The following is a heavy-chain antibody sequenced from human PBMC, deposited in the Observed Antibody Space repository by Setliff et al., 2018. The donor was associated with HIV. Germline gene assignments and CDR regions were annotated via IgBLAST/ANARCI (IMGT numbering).Heavy chain of an antibody. CDR2: ISSSSSYI. Sequence: GGSLRLSCAASGFTFSSYSMNWVRQAPGKGLEWVSSISSSSSYIYYADSVKGRFTISRNNSKNTLYLQMNSLRAEDTAVYYCAKGSVRMHYYDSSGYFQHWGQGTPVTVSS. V-gene: IGHV3-21*04. D-gene: IGHD3-22*01. CDR3: AKGSVRMHYYDSSGYFQH. CDR1: GFTFSSYS. J-gene: IGHJ1*01.